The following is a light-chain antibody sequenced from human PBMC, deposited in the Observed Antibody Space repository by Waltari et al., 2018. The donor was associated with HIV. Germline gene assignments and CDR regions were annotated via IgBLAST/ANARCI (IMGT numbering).Light chain of an antibody. V-gene: IGLV2-23*02. CDR2: EVN. CDR1: SGDVGIYNF. Sequence: QSALTQPASVSGSPGQSITISCTGTSGDVGIYNFVSLYSQHPGKAPKLMIYEVNKRPSGISDRFTGSTSGNTASLTISGLQPEDEADYCCCSYTTTSTYVIFGGGTKLTVL. J-gene: IGLJ2*01. CDR3: CSYTTTSTYVI.